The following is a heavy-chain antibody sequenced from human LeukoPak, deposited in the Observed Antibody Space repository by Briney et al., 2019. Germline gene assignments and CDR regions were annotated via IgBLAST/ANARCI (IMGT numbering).Heavy chain of an antibody. J-gene: IGHJ5*02. CDR2: IYQSGNT. Sequence: SETLSLTCTVSGGSISSGGYYWSRIRQPPGKGLEWIGYIYQSGNTYYNPSLKSRVTISVDRSKNQFSLKLSSVTAADTAVYYCARDYYGSGTRFDPWGQGTLVTVSS. D-gene: IGHD3-10*01. V-gene: IGHV4-30-2*01. CDR1: GGSISSGGYY. CDR3: ARDYYGSGTRFDP.